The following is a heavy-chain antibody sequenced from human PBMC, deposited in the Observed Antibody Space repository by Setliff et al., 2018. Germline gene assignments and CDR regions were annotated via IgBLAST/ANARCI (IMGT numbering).Heavy chain of an antibody. J-gene: IGHJ4*02. V-gene: IGHV4-59*01. CDR1: GGSISTYY. CDR3: ARGGTYRYFDY. CDR2: VYYSGTT. Sequence: SETLSLTCTVSGGSISTYYWSWIRQPPGKGLEFIGYVYYSGTTNYDPSLKSRVTISVDTSKNQFSLKLSSVTAADTAVYYCARGGTYRYFDYWGQGTLVTVSS.